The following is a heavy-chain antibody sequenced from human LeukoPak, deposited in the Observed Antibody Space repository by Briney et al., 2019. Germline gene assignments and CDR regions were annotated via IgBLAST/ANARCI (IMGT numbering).Heavy chain of an antibody. CDR1: GYTFNNYA. Sequence: ASVKVSCKASGYTFNNYAMNWVRQAPGQGLEWMGWMNTNTGNPTYAQGFTGRFVFSLDTSVRMAYLQISSLKAEDTAVYYCARSNNDGDYLGVGFDYWGQGTLVTVSS. CDR3: ARSNNDGDYLGVGFDY. V-gene: IGHV7-4-1*04. CDR2: MNTNTGNP. D-gene: IGHD4-17*01. J-gene: IGHJ4*02.